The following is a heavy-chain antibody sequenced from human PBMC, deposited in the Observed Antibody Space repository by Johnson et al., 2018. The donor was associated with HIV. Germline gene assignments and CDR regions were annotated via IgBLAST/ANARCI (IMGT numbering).Heavy chain of an antibody. J-gene: IGHJ3*02. D-gene: IGHD3-22*01. Sequence: VQLVESGGGLVQPGGSLRLSCVASGISFSSYWMHWVRQAPGKGLVWVSRIKSDGTSTNYADSVKGRFTISRDNSKNTLYLQMNSLRAEDTAVYYCAIVVVITGAFDIWGQGTMVTVSS. CDR2: IKSDGTST. CDR1: GISFSSYW. CDR3: AIVVVITGAFDI. V-gene: IGHV3-74*01.